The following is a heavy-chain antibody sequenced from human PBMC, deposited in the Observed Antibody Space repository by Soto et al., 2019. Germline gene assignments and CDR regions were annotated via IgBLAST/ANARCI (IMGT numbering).Heavy chain of an antibody. Sequence: EVQLVESGGGLVQPGGSLRLSCAASGFTVSSNYMSWVRQAPGKGLEWVSVIYSGGSTYYADSVKGRFTISRDNSKNTQYLQMNSLRAEDTAVYYCASSVTTPYFDYWGQGTLVTVSS. J-gene: IGHJ4*02. CDR2: IYSGGST. V-gene: IGHV3-66*01. CDR1: GFTVSSNY. CDR3: ASSVTTPYFDY. D-gene: IGHD4-17*01.